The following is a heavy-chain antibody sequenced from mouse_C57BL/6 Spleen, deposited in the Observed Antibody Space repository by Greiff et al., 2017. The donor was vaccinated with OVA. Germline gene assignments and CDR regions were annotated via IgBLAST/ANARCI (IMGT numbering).Heavy chain of an antibody. CDR1: GYSFTDYN. CDR3: AREGLFTAVVALYYYAMDD. J-gene: IGHJ4*01. Sequence: EVQRVESGPELVKPGASVKISCKASGYSFTDYNMNWVKQSHGKSLEWIGVINPNYGTTSYNQKFKGKATLTVDQSSSTAYMQLNSLTSEDSAVYYCAREGLFTAVVALYYYAMDDWGQGTSVTVSS. V-gene: IGHV1-39*01. CDR2: INPNYGTT. D-gene: IGHD1-1*01.